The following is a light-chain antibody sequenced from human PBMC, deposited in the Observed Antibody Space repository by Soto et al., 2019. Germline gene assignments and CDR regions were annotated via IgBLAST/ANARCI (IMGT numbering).Light chain of an antibody. CDR2: GNS. J-gene: IGLJ3*02. Sequence: QSVLTQPPSVSGAPGQRVTISCTGSSSNIGAGYDVHWYQQLPGTAPKLLIYGNSNRPSGVPDRFSGSKSGTSASLAITGLQAEDEADYYCQSYDSSLSGSLPWVLGGGTKLTVL. V-gene: IGLV1-40*01. CDR3: QSYDSSLSGSLPWV. CDR1: SSNIGAGYD.